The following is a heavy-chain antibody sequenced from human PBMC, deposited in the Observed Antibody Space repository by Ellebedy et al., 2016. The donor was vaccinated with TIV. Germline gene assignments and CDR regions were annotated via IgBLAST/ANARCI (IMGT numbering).Heavy chain of an antibody. CDR2: ISSNGGST. Sequence: PGGSLRLSCSASGFTFSRYAMHWVRQAPGKGLEYVSAISSNGGSTYYADSVKGRFTISRDNSKNTLYLHMTSLRAEDTAVYYCAKDLNDPYYFDSSGYYVSGGFDYWGQGTLVTVSS. D-gene: IGHD3-22*01. J-gene: IGHJ4*02. CDR3: AKDLNDPYYFDSSGYYVSGGFDY. CDR1: GFTFSRYA. V-gene: IGHV3-64*04.